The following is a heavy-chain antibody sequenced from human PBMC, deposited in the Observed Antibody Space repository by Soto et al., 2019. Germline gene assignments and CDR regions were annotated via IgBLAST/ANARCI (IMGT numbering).Heavy chain of an antibody. CDR2: IYYGGRT. CDR1: GGSIRRYY. J-gene: IGHJ4*02. CDR3: ARHGDRWATIPAPVFDY. Sequence: QVQLQESGPGLVKPSETLSLTCTVSGGSIRRYYWSWIRQPPGQGLEWIGYIYYGGRTNYNPSLKSRVTISVDASKNKYTLTLRCVTATHTAFYYCARHGDRWATIPAPVFDYWGQGTLVTVSS. D-gene: IGHD5-12*01. V-gene: IGHV4-59*08.